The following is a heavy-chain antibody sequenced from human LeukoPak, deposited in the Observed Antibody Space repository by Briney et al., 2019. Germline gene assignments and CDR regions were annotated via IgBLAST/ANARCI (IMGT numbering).Heavy chain of an antibody. V-gene: IGHV3-48*03. Sequence: PGGSLRLSCAASGFTFSSYEMNWVRQAPGKGLEWVSYISSSGSTIYYADSVKGRFTISRDNAKNSLYLQMNNLRPDDTAFYYCAKAPPYYSDSSGYFQHWGQGTLVTVSS. CDR1: GFTFSSYE. D-gene: IGHD3-22*01. CDR3: AKAPPYYSDSSGYFQH. J-gene: IGHJ1*01. CDR2: ISSSGSTI.